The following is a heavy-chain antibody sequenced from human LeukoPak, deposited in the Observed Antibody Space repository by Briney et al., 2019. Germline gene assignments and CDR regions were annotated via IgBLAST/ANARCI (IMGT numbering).Heavy chain of an antibody. D-gene: IGHD4-23*01. V-gene: IGHV1-18*01. CDR2: ISAYNGNT. CDR3: ARIYGGVLDDAFDI. CDR1: GYTFTSYG. J-gene: IGHJ3*02. Sequence: ASVKVSCKASGYTFTSYGISWVRQAPGQGLEWMGWISAYNGNTNYAQKLQGRVTMTTDTSTSTAYMELRSLRSDDTAVYYCARIYGGVLDDAFDIWGQGTMVTVSS.